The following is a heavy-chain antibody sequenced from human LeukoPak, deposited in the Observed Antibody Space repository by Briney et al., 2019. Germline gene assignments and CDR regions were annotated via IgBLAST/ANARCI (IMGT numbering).Heavy chain of an antibody. CDR3: AKDWEQLNF. CDR2: ISYDGTNK. CDR1: GFTFSSYG. J-gene: IGHJ4*02. Sequence: GGSLRLSCAASGFTFSSYGMHWVRQAPGKGLEWVAVISYDGTNKYYADSVKGRFTISRDNSKNTLYLQMNSLRVEDTAVFYCAKDWEQLNFWGQGTLVTVSS. V-gene: IGHV3-30*18. D-gene: IGHD1-26*01.